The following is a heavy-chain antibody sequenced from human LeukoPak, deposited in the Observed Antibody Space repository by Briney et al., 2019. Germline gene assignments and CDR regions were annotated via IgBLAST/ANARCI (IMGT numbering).Heavy chain of an antibody. Sequence: ASVKASCKASGYTFTSYGISWVRQAPGQGLEWMGWISAYNGNTNYAQKLQGRVTMTTDTSTSTAYMELRSLRSDDTAVYYCARDLKSAAAGRDYYYYGMDVWGQGTTVTVSS. V-gene: IGHV1-18*01. CDR2: ISAYNGNT. CDR3: ARDLKSAAAGRDYYYYGMDV. D-gene: IGHD6-13*01. CDR1: GYTFTSYG. J-gene: IGHJ6*02.